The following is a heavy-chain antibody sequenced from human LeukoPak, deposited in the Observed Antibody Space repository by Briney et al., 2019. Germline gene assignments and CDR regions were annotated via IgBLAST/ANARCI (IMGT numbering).Heavy chain of an antibody. CDR3: ARGDLRYFDY. Sequence: SSQTLSLTCTVSGGSISSGGYYWSWIRQHPGKGLEWIGYIYYSGSTYYNPSFKSRVTISVDTSKNQFSLKLSSVTAADTAVYYCARGDLRYFDYWGQGTLVTVSS. CDR1: GGSISSGGYY. CDR2: IYYSGST. V-gene: IGHV4-31*03. J-gene: IGHJ4*02.